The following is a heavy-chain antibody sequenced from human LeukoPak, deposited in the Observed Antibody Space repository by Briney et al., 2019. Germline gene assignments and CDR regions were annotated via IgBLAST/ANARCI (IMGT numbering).Heavy chain of an antibody. Sequence: PSETLSLTYTVSGGSISSSSYYWAWIRQPPGKGLEWIGSIYYSGSTYYNPSLKSRVTISVDTSKNQFSLKLSSVTAADTAVYYCARWEGGYGAYSAGGYFDYWGQGTLVTVSS. CDR3: ARWEGGYGAYSAGGYFDY. CDR2: IYYSGST. D-gene: IGHD4-23*01. CDR1: GGSISSSSYY. V-gene: IGHV4-39*07. J-gene: IGHJ4*02.